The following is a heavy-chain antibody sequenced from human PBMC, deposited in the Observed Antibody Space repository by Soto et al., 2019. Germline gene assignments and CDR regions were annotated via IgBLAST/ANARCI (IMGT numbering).Heavy chain of an antibody. CDR1: GGSISSGGYY. CDR2: IYYSGST. V-gene: IGHV4-31*03. CDR3: ARVGSGDSHNAFDI. D-gene: IGHD3-10*01. J-gene: IGHJ3*02. Sequence: QVQLQESGPGLVKPSQTLSLTCTVSGGSISSGGYYWSWIRQHPGKGLEWIGYIYYSGSTYYNPSLKSRVTISVDTSKNQFSLKLSSVTAAHTAVYYCARVGSGDSHNAFDIWGQGTMVTVSS.